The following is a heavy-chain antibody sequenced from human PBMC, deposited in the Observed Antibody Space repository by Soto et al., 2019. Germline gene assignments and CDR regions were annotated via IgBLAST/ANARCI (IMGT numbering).Heavy chain of an antibody. CDR3: ASHLTMTGTRGFDH. D-gene: IGHD3-9*01. CDR1: SGSIFSSNW. J-gene: IGHJ4*02. Sequence: HVQLQESGPGLVKPSGTLSLTCAVSSGSIFSSNWWSWVRQPPGKGLEWIGETRNSGGANYNPSLKSRVTISVDKSTNQFFLNLNSVTAADTAVYYCASHLTMTGTRGFDHWGLGTLVTVSS. V-gene: IGHV4-4*02. CDR2: TRNSGGA.